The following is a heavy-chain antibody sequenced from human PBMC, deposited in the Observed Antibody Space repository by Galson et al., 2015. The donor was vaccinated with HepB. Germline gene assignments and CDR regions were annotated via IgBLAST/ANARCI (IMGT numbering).Heavy chain of an antibody. Sequence: SLRLSCAASGFTFSHYAMHWVRQAPGKGLEWVALLSFDGSIEYHADSVKDRFTISRDNSKNTLYLQMSSLRPEDTAVYYCARIKTSSCSGGCCLQRPYHYHYGMDVWGQGTTVTVSS. CDR2: LSFDGSIE. CDR1: GFTFSHYA. D-gene: IGHD2-15*01. V-gene: IGHV3-30*04. J-gene: IGHJ6*02. CDR3: ARIKTSSCSGGCCLQRPYHYHYGMDV.